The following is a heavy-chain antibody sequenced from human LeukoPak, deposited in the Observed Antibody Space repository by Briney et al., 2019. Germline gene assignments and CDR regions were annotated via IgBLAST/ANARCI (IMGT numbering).Heavy chain of an antibody. V-gene: IGHV4-39*01. D-gene: IGHD1-26*01. Sequence: PSETLSLTFTVSGGSISSSSYYWGWIRQPPGKGLEWIGSIYYSGSTYYNPSLKSRVTISVDTSKNQFSLKLSSVTAADTAVYYCARLVGAPPDVWGKGTTITVSS. J-gene: IGHJ6*04. CDR2: IYYSGST. CDR3: ARLVGAPPDV. CDR1: GGSISSSSYY.